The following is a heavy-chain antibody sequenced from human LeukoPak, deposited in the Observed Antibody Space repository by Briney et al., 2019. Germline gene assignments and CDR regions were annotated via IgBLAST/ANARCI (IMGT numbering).Heavy chain of an antibody. Sequence: TSETLSLTCTVSGGSISSYYWSWIRQPAGKGLEWIGRIYTSGSTNYNPSLKSRVTMSVDTSKNQFSLKLSSVTAADTAVYYCARAGYDFWSGHFDYWGQGTLVTVSS. CDR3: ARAGYDFWSGHFDY. CDR2: IYTSGST. CDR1: GGSISSYY. D-gene: IGHD3-3*01. J-gene: IGHJ4*02. V-gene: IGHV4-4*07.